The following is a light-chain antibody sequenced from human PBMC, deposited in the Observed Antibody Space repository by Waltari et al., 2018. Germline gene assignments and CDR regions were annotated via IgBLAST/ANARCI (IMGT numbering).Light chain of an antibody. CDR2: LNSDGSH. J-gene: IGLJ1*01. Sequence: QLVLTQSPSASASLGASVKLTCTLSRGPSSYAIAWHQQQPEKGPRYLMKLNSDGSHSKGDGIPDRFSGSSSGAERYLTISSLQSEDEADYYCQTWGTGIRVFGTGTKVTVL. V-gene: IGLV4-69*01. CDR3: QTWGTGIRV. CDR1: RGPSSYA.